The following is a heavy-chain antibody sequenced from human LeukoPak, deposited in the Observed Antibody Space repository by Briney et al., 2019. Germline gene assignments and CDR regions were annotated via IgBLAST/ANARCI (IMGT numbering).Heavy chain of an antibody. Sequence: GGSLRLSCAASGFTFSSYSMNWVRQAPGKGLVWVSRINGDGSSTSYADSVKGRFTISRDNAKNTLYLQMNSLRAEDTAVYYCARALTAAALFLYFDFWGQGTLVTVSS. V-gene: IGHV3-74*01. CDR1: GFTFSSYS. D-gene: IGHD6-13*01. CDR3: ARALTAAALFLYFDF. J-gene: IGHJ4*02. CDR2: INGDGSST.